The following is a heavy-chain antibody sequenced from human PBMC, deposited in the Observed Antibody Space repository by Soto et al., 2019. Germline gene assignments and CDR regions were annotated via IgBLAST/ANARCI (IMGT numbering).Heavy chain of an antibody. J-gene: IGHJ6*02. D-gene: IGHD3-3*01. Sequence: PSETLSLTCAVYGGSFSGYYWSRIRQPPGKGLEWIGEINHSGSTNYNPSLKSRVTISVDTSKNQFSLKLSSVTAADTAVYYCARFIFFGVALYYGMDVWGQGTTVTVSS. CDR3: ARFIFFGVALYYGMDV. CDR1: GGSFSGYY. V-gene: IGHV4-34*01. CDR2: INHSGST.